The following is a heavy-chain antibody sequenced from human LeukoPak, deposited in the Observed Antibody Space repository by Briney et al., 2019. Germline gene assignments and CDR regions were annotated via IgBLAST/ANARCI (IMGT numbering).Heavy chain of an antibody. D-gene: IGHD5-12*01. CDR3: ARDNVDIVATTERSFDY. V-gene: IGHV1-46*01. Sequence: GASVTVSCKASGYTFTSYYMHWVRQAPGQGLEWMGIINPSGGSTSYAQKFQGRVTMTRDTSTSTVYMELSSLRSEDTAVYYCARDNVDIVATTERSFDYWGQGTLVTVSS. CDR1: GYTFTSYY. CDR2: INPSGGST. J-gene: IGHJ4*02.